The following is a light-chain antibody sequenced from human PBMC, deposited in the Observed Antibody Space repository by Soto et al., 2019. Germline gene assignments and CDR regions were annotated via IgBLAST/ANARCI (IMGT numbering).Light chain of an antibody. CDR3: QQSYSTPPVYT. J-gene: IGKJ2*01. CDR1: QSISSY. Sequence: DIQMTQSPSSLSASVGDRVTITCLASQSISSYLNWYQQKPGKAPKLLIYAASSLQSGVPSRFSGSGSGTDFTLTISSLQPEDFATYYCQQSYSTPPVYTFGQGTKLEIK. CDR2: AAS. V-gene: IGKV1-39*01.